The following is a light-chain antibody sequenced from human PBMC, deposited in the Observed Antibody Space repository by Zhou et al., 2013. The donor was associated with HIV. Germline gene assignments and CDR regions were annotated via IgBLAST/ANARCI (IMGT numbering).Light chain of an antibody. V-gene: IGKV1-5*03. CDR2: KAS. CDR1: QSLNSW. Sequence: DIQMTQSPSTLSASVGDRVTITCRASQSLNSWLAWYQQKPGKAPKLLISKASSLESGVPSRFSGSGSGTEFTLTISSLQPDDSATYYCQHYDSYSCYFGQGTKLEIK. J-gene: IGKJ2*01. CDR3: QHYDSYSCY.